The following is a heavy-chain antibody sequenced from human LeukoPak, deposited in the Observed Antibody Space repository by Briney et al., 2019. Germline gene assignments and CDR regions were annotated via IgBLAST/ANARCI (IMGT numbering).Heavy chain of an antibody. CDR3: TRGGGTFAS. J-gene: IGHJ4*02. CDR1: GFTHSRYR. CDR2: IKKDGSEK. D-gene: IGHD1-1*01. Sequence: GGPLRLLCGASGFTHSRYRMSWVPQAPGKGLEWMAEIKKDGSEKYYADSMKGGFIISRDNANNSLYLQMSSLRAEDAGVYYCTRGGGTFASWGQGTLVTVSS. V-gene: IGHV3-7*05.